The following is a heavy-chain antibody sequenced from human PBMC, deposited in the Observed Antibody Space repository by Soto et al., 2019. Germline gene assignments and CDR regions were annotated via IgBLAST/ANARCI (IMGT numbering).Heavy chain of an antibody. CDR1: GGSFSSSNW. Sequence: PSETLSLTCAVSGGSFSSSNWWIWVRQPPGKGLEWIGEIYHSGSTNYNPSLKSRVTISLDKSKNQFSLRLSSVTAADTAIYYCTRDKSSVTYYGRGMDVWGQGTTVTVSS. CDR2: IYHSGST. CDR3: TRDKSSVTYYGRGMDV. D-gene: IGHD3-3*01. J-gene: IGHJ6*02. V-gene: IGHV4-4*02.